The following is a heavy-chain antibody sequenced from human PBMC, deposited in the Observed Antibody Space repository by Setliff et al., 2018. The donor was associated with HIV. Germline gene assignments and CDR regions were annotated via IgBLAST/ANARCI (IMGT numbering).Heavy chain of an antibody. CDR2: IKQDGSEK. J-gene: IGHJ1*01. V-gene: IGHV3-7*01. Sequence: PGGSLRLSCAVSGFTLTSSWIHWVRQAPGKGLVWVANIKQDGSEKYYVDSVKGRFTISRDNSKDTLELQMNSLRPEDTAVYFCARDKFGSGSSPRVLQHWGQGTLVTVSS. CDR3: ARDKFGSGSSPRVLQH. D-gene: IGHD3-10*01. CDR1: GFTLTSSW.